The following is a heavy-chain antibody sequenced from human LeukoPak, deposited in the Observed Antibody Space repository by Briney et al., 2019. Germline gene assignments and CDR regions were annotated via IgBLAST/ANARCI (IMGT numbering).Heavy chain of an antibody. Sequence: ASVKVSCKASRYTFTSYDIHWVRQATGQGLEWMGRMNPNRGDTDYAQKFQGRVTMTEDTSTDTAYMELSSLRSEDTAVYYCATGGRYYGDYVKTIPFDYWGQGTLVTVPS. V-gene: IGHV1-8*01. J-gene: IGHJ4*02. CDR2: MNPNRGDT. CDR1: RYTFTSYD. D-gene: IGHD4-17*01. CDR3: ATGGRYYGDYVKTIPFDY.